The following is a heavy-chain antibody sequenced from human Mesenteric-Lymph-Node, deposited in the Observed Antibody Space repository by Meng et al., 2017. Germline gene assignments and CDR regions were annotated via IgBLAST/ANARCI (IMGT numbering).Heavy chain of an antibody. CDR2: ISSSGSTI. D-gene: IGHD1-7*01. Sequence: GESLKISCAASGFNFSDYYMSWIRQAPGKGLEWVSYISSSGSTIYYADSVKGRFTISRDNAMNSLYLQMKSLKAEDTAVYYCAIGSPLNWNYEGYFDYWGQGTLVTVSS. CDR3: AIGSPLNWNYEGYFDY. V-gene: IGHV3-11*01. J-gene: IGHJ4*02. CDR1: GFNFSDYY.